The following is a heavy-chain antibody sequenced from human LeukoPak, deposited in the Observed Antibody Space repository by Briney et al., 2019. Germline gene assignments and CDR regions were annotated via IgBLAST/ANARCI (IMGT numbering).Heavy chain of an antibody. D-gene: IGHD3-10*01. CDR1: GYSISSGYY. V-gene: IGHV4-38-2*01. J-gene: IGHJ5*02. CDR3: ARGLSYRGWFDP. Sequence: PSETLFLTCAVSGYSISSGYYWGWIRQPPGKGLEWIGSIYHSGSTYYNPSLKSRVTISVDTSKNQFSLKLSSVTAADTAVYYCARGLSYRGWFDPWGQGTLVTVSS. CDR2: IYHSGST.